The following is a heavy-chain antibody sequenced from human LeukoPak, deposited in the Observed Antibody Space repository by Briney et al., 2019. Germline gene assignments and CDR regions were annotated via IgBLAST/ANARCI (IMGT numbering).Heavy chain of an antibody. J-gene: IGHJ5*02. V-gene: IGHV3-73*01. CDR3: TRRAKDDSSGYYST. CDR2: IRSKANSYAT. D-gene: IGHD3-22*01. CDR1: GFTFSGSA. Sequence: PGGSLRLSCAASGFTFSGSAMHWVRQASGKGLEWVGRIRSKANSYATAYAASVKGRFTISRDESKNTAYLQMNSLKTEDTAVYYCTRRAKDDSSGYYSTWGQGTLVTVCS.